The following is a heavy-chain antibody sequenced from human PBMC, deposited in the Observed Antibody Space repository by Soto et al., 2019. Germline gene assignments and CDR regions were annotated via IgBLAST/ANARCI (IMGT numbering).Heavy chain of an antibody. D-gene: IGHD3-10*01. J-gene: IGHJ3*02. CDR1: GSSISSDY. Sequence: PSETLSLTCTVSGSSISSDYWSWIRQSPGKGLEWIGYIYSRGNTNYNPSLKSRVTISVDTSKTQFSLNLSSVTAADTAMYYCARGRPRDGCSSGHSDFQIWGQGTMVTV. CDR2: IYSRGNT. V-gene: IGHV4-59*01. CDR3: ARGRPRDGCSSGHSDFQI.